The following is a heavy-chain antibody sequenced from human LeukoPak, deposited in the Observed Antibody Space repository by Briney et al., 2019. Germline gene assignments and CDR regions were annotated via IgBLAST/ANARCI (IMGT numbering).Heavy chain of an antibody. CDR3: ARGVWFDP. CDR1: GGSFSGYY. J-gene: IGHJ5*02. CDR2: INHSGST. V-gene: IGHV4-34*01. Sequence: PSETLSLTCAVYGGSFSGYYWSWIRQPPGKGLEWIGEINHSGSTNYNPSLKSRVTISVDTSKNQFSLKLSSVTAADTAVYYCARGVWFDPWGQGTLDTVSS.